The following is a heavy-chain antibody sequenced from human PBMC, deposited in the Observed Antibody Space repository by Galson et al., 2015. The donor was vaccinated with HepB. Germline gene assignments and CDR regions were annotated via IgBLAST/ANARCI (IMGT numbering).Heavy chain of an antibody. Sequence: SGAEVKKPGESLRISCKGSGYRFTSNWIAWVRQMPGKGLEWMGLIYPADSDTRYSPSFQGQVTISADKSINTAYLQWSSLKASDTAMYLCARRDVVTASFDYWGQGTLVTVSS. CDR3: ARRDVVTASFDY. CDR2: IYPADSDT. D-gene: IGHD2-21*02. J-gene: IGHJ4*02. CDR1: GYRFTSNW. V-gene: IGHV5-51*01.